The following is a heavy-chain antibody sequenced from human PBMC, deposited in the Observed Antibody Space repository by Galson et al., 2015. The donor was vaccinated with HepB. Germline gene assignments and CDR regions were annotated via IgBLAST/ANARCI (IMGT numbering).Heavy chain of an antibody. D-gene: IGHD3-22*01. CDR1: GYTFTGYY. V-gene: IGHV1-2*04. J-gene: IGHJ3*02. CDR2: INPNSGGT. Sequence: SVKVSCKASGYTFTGYYMHWVRQAPGQGLEWMGWINPNSGGTNYAQKFQGWVTMTRDTSISTAYMELSRLRSDDTAVYYCARATPDIDGSGLLSAFDIWGQGTMVTVSS. CDR3: ARATPDIDGSGLLSAFDI.